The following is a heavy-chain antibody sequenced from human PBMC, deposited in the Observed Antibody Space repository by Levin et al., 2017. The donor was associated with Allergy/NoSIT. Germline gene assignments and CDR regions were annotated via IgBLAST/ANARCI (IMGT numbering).Heavy chain of an antibody. CDR2: INPNSGGT. V-gene: IGHV1-2*02. J-gene: IGHJ4*02. Sequence: ASVKVSCKASGYTFTGYYMHWVRQAPGQGLEWMGWINPNSGGTNYAQKFQGRVTMTRDTSISTAYMELSRLRSDDTAVYYCAREFVVVPAATSHYWGQGTLVTVSS. CDR1: GYTFTGYY. CDR3: AREFVVVPAATSHY. D-gene: IGHD2-2*01.